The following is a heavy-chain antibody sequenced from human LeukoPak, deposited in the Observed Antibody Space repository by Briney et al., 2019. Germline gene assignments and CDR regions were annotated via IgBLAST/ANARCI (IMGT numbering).Heavy chain of an antibody. D-gene: IGHD2-15*01. CDR1: GGSISSYY. Sequence: SETLSRTCTVSGGSISSYYWSWIRQPPGKGLEWIGYIYYSGSTNYNPSLKSRVTISVDTSKNQFSLKLSSVTAADTAVYYCARDRMVYCSGGSCYRYDAFDIWGQGTMVTVSS. J-gene: IGHJ3*02. CDR2: IYYSGST. V-gene: IGHV4-59*01. CDR3: ARDRMVYCSGGSCYRYDAFDI.